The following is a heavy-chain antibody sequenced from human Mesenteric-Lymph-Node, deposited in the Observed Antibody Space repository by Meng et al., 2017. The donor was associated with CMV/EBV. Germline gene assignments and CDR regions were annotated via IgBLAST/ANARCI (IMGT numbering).Heavy chain of an antibody. D-gene: IGHD4/OR15-4a*01. CDR1: GDTFSTYY. Sequence: ASVKVSCKASGDTFSTYYFHWVRQAPGHSLEWMGTINPGGGRASYAQKFQGRVTMTRDTSTSTVYMELSGLRSEDTAVYYCARDRADPRMVVRVCWFDPWGQGTLVTVSS. CDR2: INPGGGRA. CDR3: ARDRADPRMVVRVCWFDP. J-gene: IGHJ5*02. V-gene: IGHV1-46*01.